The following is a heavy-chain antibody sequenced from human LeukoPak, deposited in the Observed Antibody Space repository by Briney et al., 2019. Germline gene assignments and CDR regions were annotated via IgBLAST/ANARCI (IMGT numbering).Heavy chain of an antibody. CDR3: AREDDYSNSCYDY. V-gene: IGHV3-21*01. D-gene: IGHD4-11*01. Sequence: PGGSLRLSCAASGFTFSSYSMNWVRQAPGKGLEWVSSISSSSSYIYYADSVKGRFTISRDNAKNSLYLQMNSLRAEDTAVYYCAREDDYSNSCYDYWGQGTLVTVSS. CDR1: GFTFSSYS. CDR2: ISSSSSYI. J-gene: IGHJ4*02.